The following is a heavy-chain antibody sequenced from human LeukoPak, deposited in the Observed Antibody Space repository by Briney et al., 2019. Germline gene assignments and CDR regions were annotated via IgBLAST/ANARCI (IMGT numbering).Heavy chain of an antibody. D-gene: IGHD3-10*01. CDR2: IYYSGST. J-gene: IGHJ4*02. Sequence: SETLSLTCTVSGGSLSYSYWSWIRQPPGKGLEWIGNIYYSGSTNYNPSLKSRVTISVDTSKNQFSLKLSSVTAADTAVYYCARRIYGSGSYYLDYWGQGTLVTVSS. CDR1: GGSLSYSY. V-gene: IGHV4-59*08. CDR3: ARRIYGSGSYYLDY.